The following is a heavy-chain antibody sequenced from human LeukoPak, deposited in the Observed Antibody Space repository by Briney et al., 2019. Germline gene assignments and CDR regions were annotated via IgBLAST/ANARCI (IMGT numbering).Heavy chain of an antibody. V-gene: IGHV3-30*18. CDR3: AKDYGSGGSFDY. CDR2: ISYDGSNK. Sequence: GGPLRLSCEPSVFTFSSYGMHGARQAQDKGLEWVEVISYDGSNKYYADSVKGRFTISRDNSKNTLYLQMNSLRAEDTAVYYCAKDYGSGGSFDYWGQGTLVTVSS. D-gene: IGHD2-15*01. J-gene: IGHJ4*02. CDR1: VFTFSSYG.